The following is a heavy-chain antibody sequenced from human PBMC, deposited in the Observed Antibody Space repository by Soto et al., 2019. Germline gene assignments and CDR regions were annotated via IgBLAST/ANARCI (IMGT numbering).Heavy chain of an antibody. CDR2: IYYSGST. CDR3: ARGGLLWFGVGSAHRGDFDY. CDR1: GGSISSYY. Sequence: PSETLSLTCTVSGGSISSYYWSWIRQPPGKGLEWIGYIYYSGSTNYNPSLKSRVTISVDTSKNQFSLKLSSVTAADTAVYYCARGGLLWFGVGSAHRGDFDYWGQGTLVTVSS. D-gene: IGHD3-10*01. J-gene: IGHJ4*02. V-gene: IGHV4-59*01.